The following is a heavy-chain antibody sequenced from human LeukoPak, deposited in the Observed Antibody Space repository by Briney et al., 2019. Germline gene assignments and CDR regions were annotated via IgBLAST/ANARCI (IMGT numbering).Heavy chain of an antibody. CDR1: GGSISISSYY. CDR2: MYYSGST. D-gene: IGHD1-26*01. Sequence: ASETLSLTCTVSGGSISISSYYWGWIRQPPGKGLEWIGSMYYSGSTYYNPSLKSRVTMSVDTSKNHFSLKLSSVTAADTAVYYCARHSGSYYADFDYWGQGTLVTVSS. J-gene: IGHJ4*02. V-gene: IGHV4-39*01. CDR3: ARHSGSYYADFDY.